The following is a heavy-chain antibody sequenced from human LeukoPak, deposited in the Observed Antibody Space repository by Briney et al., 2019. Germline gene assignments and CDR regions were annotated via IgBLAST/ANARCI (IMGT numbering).Heavy chain of an antibody. CDR3: ARVDYYDSSGFFDY. CDR1: GFTFDDYG. V-gene: IGHV3-20*04. CDR2: INWNGGST. J-gene: IGHJ4*02. Sequence: GGSLRLSCAASGFTFDDYGMSWVRQAPGKGLEWVSGINWNGGSTGYADSVKGRFTISRDNAKNSLYLQMNSLRAEDTALYYCARVDYYDSSGFFDYWGREPWSPSPQ. D-gene: IGHD3-22*01.